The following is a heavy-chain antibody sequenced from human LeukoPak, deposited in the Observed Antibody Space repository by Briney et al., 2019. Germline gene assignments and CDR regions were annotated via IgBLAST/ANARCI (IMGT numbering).Heavy chain of an antibody. CDR1: GGSISSGDYY. J-gene: IGHJ4*02. D-gene: IGHD2-8*01. CDR2: IYYSGST. V-gene: IGHV4-30-4*08. CDR3: ARGTYCTNGVCYSAGLVPDY. Sequence: SETLSLTCTVSGGSISSGDYYWSWIRQPPGKGLEWIGYIYYSGSTYYNPSLKSRVTISVDTSKNQFSLKLSSVTAADTAVYYCARGTYCTNGVCYSAGLVPDYWGQGTLVTVSS.